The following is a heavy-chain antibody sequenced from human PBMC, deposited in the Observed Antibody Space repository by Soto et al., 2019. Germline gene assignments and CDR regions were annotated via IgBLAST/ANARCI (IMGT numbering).Heavy chain of an antibody. CDR1: GYSFTNYD. D-gene: IGHD2-2*01. J-gene: IGHJ4*02. CDR3: ARYCSSTSCDHYFDY. Sequence: SVKVSCKASGYSFTNYDISWVRQAPGQGLEWMGWISPYNGDTNYAQKLQGRVTMTTDTSTSTAYMELRSLRSDDTAVYYCARYCSSTSCDHYFDYWGQGTLVTVSS. CDR2: ISPYNGDT. V-gene: IGHV1-18*01.